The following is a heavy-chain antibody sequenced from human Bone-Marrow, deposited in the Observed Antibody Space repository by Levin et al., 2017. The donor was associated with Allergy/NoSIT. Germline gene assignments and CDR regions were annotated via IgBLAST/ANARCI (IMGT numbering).Heavy chain of an antibody. CDR1: GYTFTSYY. Sequence: GESLKISCKASGYTFTSYYMHWVRQAPGQGLEWMGIINPSGGSTSYAQKFQGRVTMTRDTSTSTVYMELSSLRSEDTAVYYCARADYTISLIQLWPPTVYWGQGTLVTVSS. V-gene: IGHV1-46*01. CDR3: ARADYTISLIQLWPPTVY. D-gene: IGHD5-18*01. J-gene: IGHJ4*02. CDR2: INPSGGST.